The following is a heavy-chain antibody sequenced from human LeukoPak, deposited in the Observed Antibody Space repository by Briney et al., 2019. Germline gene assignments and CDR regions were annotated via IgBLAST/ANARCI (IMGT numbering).Heavy chain of an antibody. CDR1: GGSISSYY. J-gene: IGHJ6*02. D-gene: IGHD1-1*01. CDR2: IYYSGST. V-gene: IGHV4-59*08. Sequence: SETLSLTCTVSGGSISSYYWSWIRQPPGKGLEWIGYIYYSGSTNYNPSLKSRVTISVDTSKNQFSLKLSSVTAADTAVYYCARRRLERRFSYYYYYGMDVWGQGTTVTVSS. CDR3: ARRRLERRFSYYYYYGMDV.